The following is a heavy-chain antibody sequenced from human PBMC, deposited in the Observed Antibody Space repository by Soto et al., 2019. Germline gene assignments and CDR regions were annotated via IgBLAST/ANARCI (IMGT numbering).Heavy chain of an antibody. J-gene: IGHJ6*02. CDR3: AGYSSSSDYYYYGMDV. CDR1: GGSFSGYY. Sequence: SETLSLTCAVYGGSFSGYYWSWIRQAPGKGLEWIGEINHSGSTNYNPSLKSRVTIPVDTSKNQFSLKLSSVTAADTAVYYCAGYSSSSDYYYYGMDVWGQGTTVTVSS. CDR2: INHSGST. V-gene: IGHV4-34*01. D-gene: IGHD6-6*01.